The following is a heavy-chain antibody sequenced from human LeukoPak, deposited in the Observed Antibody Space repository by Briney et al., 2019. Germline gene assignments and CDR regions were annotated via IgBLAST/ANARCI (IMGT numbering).Heavy chain of an antibody. CDR1: GGSISSYF. V-gene: IGHV4-59*08. J-gene: IGHJ6*03. CDR2: IYYSGST. Sequence: PSETLSLTCTVSGGSISSYFWSWIRQPPGKGLEWIGYIYYSGSTNYNPSLKSRVTISVDTSKNRFSLKLSSVTAADTAVYYCARHTLHYYYYYMDVWGKGTTVTVSS. CDR3: ARHTLHYYYYYMDV.